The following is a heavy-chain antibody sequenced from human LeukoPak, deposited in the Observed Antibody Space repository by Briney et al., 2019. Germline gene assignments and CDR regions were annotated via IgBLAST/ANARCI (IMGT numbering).Heavy chain of an antibody. CDR3: ARGGGRPPNYYYYYMDV. J-gene: IGHJ6*03. CDR2: INHSGST. Sequence: SETLSLTCAVYGGSFSGYYWSWIRQPPGKGLEWIGEINHSGSTNYNPSLKSRVTISVDTSKNQFSLKLSSVTAADTAVYYCARGGGRPPNYYYYYMDVWGKGTTVTVSS. V-gene: IGHV4-34*01. CDR1: GGSFSGYY. D-gene: IGHD3-16*01.